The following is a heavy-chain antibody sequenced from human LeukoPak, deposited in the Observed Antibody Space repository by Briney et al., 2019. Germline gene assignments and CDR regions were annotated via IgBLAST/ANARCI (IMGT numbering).Heavy chain of an antibody. V-gene: IGHV1-18*01. J-gene: IGHJ6*03. Sequence: GASVKVSCKTSGYTFPNYDIYWVRQAPGQGLECMGWISGYTGDTKYAQILQGRFTMTRDTSISTAYMELSRLRSDDTAVYYCARDAVAATLYYYYMDVWGKGTTVTVSS. D-gene: IGHD2-15*01. CDR2: ISGYTGDT. CDR1: GYTFPNYD. CDR3: ARDAVAATLYYYYMDV.